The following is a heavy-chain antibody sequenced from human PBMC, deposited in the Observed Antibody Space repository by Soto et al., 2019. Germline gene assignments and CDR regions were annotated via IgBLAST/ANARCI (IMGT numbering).Heavy chain of an antibody. CDR3: VRGNPPYCGGDYPNFDY. V-gene: IGHV3-30-3*01. Sequence: PGGSLRLSCAASGFPFSNYALNWVRQAPDKGLEWVTIISYHGTDTEYADSVKGRFTISRDNSKNMMFLQMNSLKVEDTAVYYCVRGNPPYCGGDYPNFDYWGQGALVTVSS. J-gene: IGHJ4*02. CDR1: GFPFSNYA. D-gene: IGHD2-21*02. CDR2: ISYHGTDT.